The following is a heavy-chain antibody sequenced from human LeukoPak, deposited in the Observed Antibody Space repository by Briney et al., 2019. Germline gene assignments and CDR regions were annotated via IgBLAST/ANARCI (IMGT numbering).Heavy chain of an antibody. J-gene: IGHJ4*01. CDR1: GFLLQIYS. CDR2: ISVNRCRT. V-gene: IGHV3-23*01. D-gene: IGHD1-7*01. Sequence: GVSVSLSHAASGFLLQIYSLMWVRQAPARGLEGVSDISVNRCRTHYADSLKDRFTISRDNSKNTLYLQMNSMRAEDTAVYYCAKSGAPELELHHPTEHSFDDWGQGTPVTVSS. CDR3: AKSGAPELELHHPTEHSFDD.